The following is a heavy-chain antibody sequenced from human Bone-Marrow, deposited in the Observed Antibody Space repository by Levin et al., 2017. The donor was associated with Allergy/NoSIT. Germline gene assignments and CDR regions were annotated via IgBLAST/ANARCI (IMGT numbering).Heavy chain of an antibody. CDR1: GFTVSSNY. Sequence: PGGSLRLSCAASGFTVSSNYMSWVRQAPGKGLEWVSVIYSGGSTYYADSVKGRFTISRDNSKNTLYLQMNSLRAEDTAVYYWARSSGSYYDYYYYGMDVWGQGTTVTVA. J-gene: IGHJ6*02. V-gene: IGHV3-53*01. CDR2: IYSGGST. D-gene: IGHD1-26*01. CDR3: ARSSGSYYDYYYYGMDV.